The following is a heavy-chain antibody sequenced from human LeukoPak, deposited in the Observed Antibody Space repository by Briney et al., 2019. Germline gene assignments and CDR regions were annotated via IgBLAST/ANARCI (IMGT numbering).Heavy chain of an antibody. CDR1: GGSISSGGYS. CDR3: ARGERWLDGQGDYFDY. J-gene: IGHJ4*02. CDR2: IYHSGST. Sequence: SETLSLTCAVSGGSISSGGYSWSWIRQPPGKGLEWIGYIYHSGSTYYNPSLKSRVTISVDRSKNQFSLKLSSVTAADTAVYYCARGERWLDGQGDYFDYWGQGTLVTVSS. V-gene: IGHV4-30-2*01. D-gene: IGHD5-24*01.